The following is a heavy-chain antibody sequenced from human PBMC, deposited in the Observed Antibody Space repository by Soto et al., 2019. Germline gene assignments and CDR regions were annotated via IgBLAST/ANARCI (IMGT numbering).Heavy chain of an antibody. V-gene: IGHV4-31*03. CDR1: VASISSGGYY. Sequence: PSETLSLTCTVSVASISSGGYYWSWIRQHPGEGLEWIGYIYYSGSTSHNPSLKSRVTISVDTSKNQFSLKLSSVTDADTAVYYCARESKYDTSGYPPWSALWGQGTLVTVSS. CDR3: ARESKYDTSGYPPWSAL. D-gene: IGHD3-22*01. J-gene: IGHJ4*02. CDR2: IYYSGST.